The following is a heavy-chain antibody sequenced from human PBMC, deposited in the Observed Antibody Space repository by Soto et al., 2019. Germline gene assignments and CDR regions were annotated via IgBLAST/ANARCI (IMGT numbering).Heavy chain of an antibody. Sequence: ASVKVSCKASGYTFTGYYMHWVRQAPGQGLEWMGWINPNSGGTNYAQKFQGWVTMTRDTSISTAYMELSRLRSDDTAVYYCARERASTIFGVVNGGLRDYYGMDVWGQGTTVTVSS. CDR3: ARERASTIFGVVNGGLRDYYGMDV. CDR1: GYTFTGYY. D-gene: IGHD3-3*01. V-gene: IGHV1-2*04. J-gene: IGHJ6*02. CDR2: INPNSGGT.